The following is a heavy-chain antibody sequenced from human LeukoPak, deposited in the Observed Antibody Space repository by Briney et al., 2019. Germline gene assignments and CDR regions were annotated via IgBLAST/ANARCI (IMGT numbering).Heavy chain of an antibody. D-gene: IGHD3-22*01. V-gene: IGHV3-7*01. Sequence: PGGSLRLSCAASGFTFSRYGMHWVRQAPGKGLEWVANIKQDGSEKYYVDSVKGRFTISRDNAKNSLYLQMNSLRAEDTAVYYCARGAYYYDSSGYYSDAFDIWGQGTMVTVSS. CDR1: GFTFSRYG. J-gene: IGHJ3*02. CDR3: ARGAYYYDSSGYYSDAFDI. CDR2: IKQDGSEK.